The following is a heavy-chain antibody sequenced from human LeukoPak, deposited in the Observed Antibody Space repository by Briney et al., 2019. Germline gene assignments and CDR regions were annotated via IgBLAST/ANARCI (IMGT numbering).Heavy chain of an antibody. D-gene: IGHD3-3*01. CDR3: ARILWNYYYMDV. V-gene: IGHV4-30-4*08. Sequence: SQTLSLTCTVSGGSISSGDYYWSWIRQPPGKGLEWIGYIYYSGSTYYNPSLKSRVTISVDTSKNRFSLKLSSVTAADTAVYYCARILWNYYYMDVWGKGTTVTVSS. CDR1: GGSISSGDYY. J-gene: IGHJ6*03. CDR2: IYYSGST.